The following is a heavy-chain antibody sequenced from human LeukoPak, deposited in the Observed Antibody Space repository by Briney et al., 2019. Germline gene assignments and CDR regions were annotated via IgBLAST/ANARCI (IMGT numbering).Heavy chain of an antibody. CDR1: GFTFSSYW. Sequence: GGSLRLSCAASGFTFSSYWMHWVRQAPGKGLVWVSRINSDGSSTSYADSVKGRFTISRDNAKNTLYLQMNSLRAEDTAVYYCARSSIAAAGRYYYYYMDVWGKGTTVTISS. J-gene: IGHJ6*03. CDR2: INSDGSST. D-gene: IGHD6-13*01. V-gene: IGHV3-74*01. CDR3: ARSSIAAAGRYYYYYMDV.